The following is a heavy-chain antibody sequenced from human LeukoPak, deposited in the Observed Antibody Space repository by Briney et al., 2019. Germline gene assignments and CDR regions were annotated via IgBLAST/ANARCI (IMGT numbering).Heavy chain of an antibody. J-gene: IGHJ4*02. D-gene: IGHD3-3*01. Sequence: GGSLRLSFAASGFTFSDYYMSWIRQAPGKGLEWVSYISSSGSTIYYADSVKGRFTISRDNSKNTLYLQMNSLRAEDTAVYYCAKDTPTDDDFWSGYPDYWGQGTLVTVSS. CDR3: AKDTPTDDDFWSGYPDY. CDR2: ISSSGSTI. V-gene: IGHV3-11*04. CDR1: GFTFSDYY.